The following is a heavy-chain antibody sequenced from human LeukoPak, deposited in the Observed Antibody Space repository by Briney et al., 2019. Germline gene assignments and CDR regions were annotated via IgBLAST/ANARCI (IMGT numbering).Heavy chain of an antibody. CDR2: INHSGST. Sequence: SQTLSLTCAVYGGSFSGYYWSWIRQPPGKGLEWIGEINHSGSTNYNPSLKSRVTISVDTSKNQFSLKLSSVTAADTAVYYCARGGYYDSSGSAFDIWGQGTMVTVSS. D-gene: IGHD3-22*01. V-gene: IGHV4-34*01. CDR1: GGSFSGYY. J-gene: IGHJ3*02. CDR3: ARGGYYDSSGSAFDI.